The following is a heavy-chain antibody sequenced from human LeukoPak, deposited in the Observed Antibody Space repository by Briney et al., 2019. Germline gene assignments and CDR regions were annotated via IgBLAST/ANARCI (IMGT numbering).Heavy chain of an antibody. CDR3: ARELYGDYDAFDI. CDR2: ISSSGSTI. Sequence: GGSLRLSCAASGFAFSSYEMNWVRQAPGKGLEWVSYISSSGSTIYHADSVKGRFTISRDNAKNSLYLQMNSLRAEDTAVYYCARELYGDYDAFDIWGQGTMVTVSS. V-gene: IGHV3-48*03. CDR1: GFAFSSYE. D-gene: IGHD4-17*01. J-gene: IGHJ3*02.